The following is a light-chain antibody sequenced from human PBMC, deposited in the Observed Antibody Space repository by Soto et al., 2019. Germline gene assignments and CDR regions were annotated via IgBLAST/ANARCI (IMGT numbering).Light chain of an antibody. CDR3: QQRSNWSFT. Sequence: EIVLTQSPATLSLSPGERATLSCRASQSVSSYLAWYQQKPGQAPRLLIYDASNRATGIPARFSGSGSGTDFNLTISSLEPEDFEVYYCQQRSNWSFTFGPGTKVDIK. J-gene: IGKJ3*01. V-gene: IGKV3-11*01. CDR1: QSVSSY. CDR2: DAS.